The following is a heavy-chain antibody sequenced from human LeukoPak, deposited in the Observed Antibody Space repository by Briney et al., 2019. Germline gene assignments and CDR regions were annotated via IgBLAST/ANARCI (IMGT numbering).Heavy chain of an antibody. CDR2: ISPTGSTM. CDR1: GFTFSDYY. V-gene: IGHV3-11*04. CDR3: VRGGWRIIETGGDS. Sequence: GGSLRLSCAASGFTFSDYYMSWIRQAPGKGLEWVGYISPTGSTMFYAGSVKGRFTISRDNAGNSLYLQMKSLRVEDTAMYYCVRGGWRIIETGGDSWGQGTLVTVSS. J-gene: IGHJ4*02. D-gene: IGHD2-15*01.